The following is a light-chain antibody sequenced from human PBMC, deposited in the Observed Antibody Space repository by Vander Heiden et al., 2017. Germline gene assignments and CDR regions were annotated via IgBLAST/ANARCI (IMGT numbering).Light chain of an antibody. CDR3: SSYTSSSTPVV. V-gene: IGLV2-14*01. Sequence: QSALPQPASVSGSPGQSLTISCTGTSSDVGGYNYVSWYQQHPGKAPKLMIYDVSNRPSGVSNRFSGSKSGNTASLTISGLQAEDEADYYCSSYTSSSTPVVFGGGTKLTVL. CDR2: DVS. CDR1: SSDVGGYNY. J-gene: IGLJ2*01.